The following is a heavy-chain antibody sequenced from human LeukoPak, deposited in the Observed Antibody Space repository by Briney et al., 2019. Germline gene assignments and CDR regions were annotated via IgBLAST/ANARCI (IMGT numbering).Heavy chain of an antibody. CDR1: GFTFSSYW. D-gene: IGHD3-22*01. V-gene: IGHV3-74*01. CDR3: AHYDSSSYHVFDI. Sequence: GGSLRLSCAASGFTFSSYWMHWVRQAPGKGLVWVSRINSDGSSRSYADSVKGRFTISRDNAKNTLYLQMNSLRAEDTAVYYCAHYDSSSYHVFDIWGQGTMVTVSS. J-gene: IGHJ3*02. CDR2: INSDGSSR.